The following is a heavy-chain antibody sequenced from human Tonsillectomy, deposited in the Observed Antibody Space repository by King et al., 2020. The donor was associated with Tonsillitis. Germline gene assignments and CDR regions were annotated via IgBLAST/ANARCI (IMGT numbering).Heavy chain of an antibody. Sequence: QLQESGPGLVKPSETLSLTCTVPGCPISSYYWSWIRQPPGKGLEWIGYIYYSGSTNYNPSLKSRVTISVDTSKNQFSLKLSPVTAADTAVYYCAREGAVAGTFDYWGQGTLVTVSS. CDR1: GCPISSYY. CDR2: IYYSGST. CDR3: AREGAVAGTFDY. J-gene: IGHJ4*02. D-gene: IGHD6-19*01. V-gene: IGHV4-59*01.